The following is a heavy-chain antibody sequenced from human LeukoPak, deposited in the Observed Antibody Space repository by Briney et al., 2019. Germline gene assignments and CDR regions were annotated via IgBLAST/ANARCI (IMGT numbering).Heavy chain of an antibody. J-gene: IGHJ4*02. Sequence: GSLRISCAASGYTFSYYGLSWVRQAPGQGLEWVSSISDSSGSRTPYADSVKGRFTISRDNSKNTLYLQMSSLRVEDTAIYYCARDLGGERTAEFGGQGTLVTASS. CDR2: ISDSSGSRT. CDR1: GYTFSYYG. V-gene: IGHV3-23*01. CDR3: ARDLGGERTAEF. D-gene: IGHD2-21*01.